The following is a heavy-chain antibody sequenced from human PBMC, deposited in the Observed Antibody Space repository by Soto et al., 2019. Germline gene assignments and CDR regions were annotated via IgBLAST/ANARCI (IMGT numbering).Heavy chain of an antibody. D-gene: IGHD3-9*01. CDR3: TAFNILTGSHFDS. Sequence: GGSLRLSCAASGFPFSDTWTSWVRQAPGKGLEWVARIKTKANIGTRDYAAPVKGRFSISRDDAKNTLYLQMNSLKTEDTAVYFCTAFNILTGSHFDSWGKGALVTVSS. V-gene: IGHV3-15*01. CDR2: IKTKANIGTR. J-gene: IGHJ4*02. CDR1: GFPFSDTW.